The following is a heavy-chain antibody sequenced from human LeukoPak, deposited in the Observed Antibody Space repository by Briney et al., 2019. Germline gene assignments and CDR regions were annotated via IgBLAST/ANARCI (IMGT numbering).Heavy chain of an antibody. D-gene: IGHD6-13*01. CDR1: GFTVSSNY. CDR2: IYSGGST. V-gene: IGHV3-66*01. Sequence: GGSLRLSCAASGFTVSSNYMSWVRQAPGKGLEWVSVIYSGGSTYYADSVKGRFTISRDNSKNTLYLQMNSLRAEDTAVYYCARERTGIAAAGHYYFDYWGQGTLVTVSS. CDR3: ARERTGIAAAGHYYFDY. J-gene: IGHJ4*02.